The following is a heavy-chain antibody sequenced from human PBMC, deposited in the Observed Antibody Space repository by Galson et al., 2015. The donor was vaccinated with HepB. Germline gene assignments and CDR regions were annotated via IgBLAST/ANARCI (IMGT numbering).Heavy chain of an antibody. Sequence: SVKVSCKASGGTFSSYAISWARQAPGQGLEWMGGIIPIFGTANYAQKFQGRVTITADESTSTAYMELSSLRSEDTAVYYCARDHLSAASIAAAGTGDYYYYGMDVWGQGTTVTVSS. D-gene: IGHD6-13*01. CDR1: GGTFSSYA. CDR3: ARDHLSAASIAAAGTGDYYYYGMDV. CDR2: IIPIFGTA. J-gene: IGHJ6*02. V-gene: IGHV1-69*13.